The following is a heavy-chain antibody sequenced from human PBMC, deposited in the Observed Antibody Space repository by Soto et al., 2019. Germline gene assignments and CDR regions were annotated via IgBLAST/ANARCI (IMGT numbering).Heavy chain of an antibody. CDR3: ARVDILTVYGCMDV. V-gene: IGHV4-30-4*01. CDR1: GGSFSDNY. J-gene: IGHJ6*02. CDR2: IYYSGST. D-gene: IGHD3-9*01. Sequence: SETLSLTCDVSGGSFSDNYWTWIRQPPGKGLEWTGYIYYSGSTYYNPTLKSRVTISVDRSKNLFSLKLSSVTAADTAVYYCARVDILTVYGCMDVWGQGTTDTVSS.